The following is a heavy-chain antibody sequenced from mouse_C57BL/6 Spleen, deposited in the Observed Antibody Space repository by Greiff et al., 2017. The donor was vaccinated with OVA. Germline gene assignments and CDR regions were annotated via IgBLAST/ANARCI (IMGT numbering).Heavy chain of an antibody. CDR2: IWSGGRT. CDR3: ASYGSSYGFAY. Sequence: QVQLQQSGPGLVQPSQSLSITCTVSGFSLTSYGVHWVRQSPGKGLEWLGVIWSGGRTDYNAAFISRLSISKDNSKSQVFFKMNSLQADDTAIYYCASYGSSYGFAYWGQGTLVTVSA. CDR1: GFSLTSYG. D-gene: IGHD1-1*01. V-gene: IGHV2-2*01. J-gene: IGHJ3*01.